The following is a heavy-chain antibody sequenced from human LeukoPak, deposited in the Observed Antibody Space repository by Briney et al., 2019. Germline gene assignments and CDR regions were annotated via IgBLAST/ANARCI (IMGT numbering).Heavy chain of an antibody. Sequence: PGGSLRLSCAASGFTFDDYAMHWVGQAPGKGLDWVSGISWNSGSIGYADSVKGRFTISRDNAKNSLYLQMNSLRAEDMALYYCAKGSTGYYGSGSYMYWGQGTLVTVSS. J-gene: IGHJ4*02. D-gene: IGHD3-10*01. V-gene: IGHV3-9*03. CDR1: GFTFDDYA. CDR2: ISWNSGSI. CDR3: AKGSTGYYGSGSYMY.